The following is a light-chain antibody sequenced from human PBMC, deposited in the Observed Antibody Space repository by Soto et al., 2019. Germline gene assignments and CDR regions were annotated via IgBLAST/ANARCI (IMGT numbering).Light chain of an antibody. CDR2: DAS. Sequence: DIQMTQPPSTLSASVGDRVTITCRASQSISSWLAWYQQKPGKAPKLLIYDASSLESGVPSRFSGSGSGTEFTLTISSLQPDDFATYYCQQYNSYPTFGQGTKVDNK. CDR3: QQYNSYPT. CDR1: QSISSW. J-gene: IGKJ1*01. V-gene: IGKV1-5*01.